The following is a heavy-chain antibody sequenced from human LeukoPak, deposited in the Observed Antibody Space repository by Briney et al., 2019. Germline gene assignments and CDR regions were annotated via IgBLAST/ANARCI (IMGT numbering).Heavy chain of an antibody. J-gene: IGHJ4*02. V-gene: IGHV3-33*01. CDR3: AREGQGGGSFDY. Sequence: PGGSLRLSCAASGFTFSSYGMHWVCQAPGKGLEWVAVIWYDGSNKYYADSVKGRFTISRDNSKNTLYLQMNSLRAEDTAVYYCAREGQGGGSFDYWGQGTLVTVSS. CDR1: GFTFSSYG. D-gene: IGHD2-15*01. CDR2: IWYDGSNK.